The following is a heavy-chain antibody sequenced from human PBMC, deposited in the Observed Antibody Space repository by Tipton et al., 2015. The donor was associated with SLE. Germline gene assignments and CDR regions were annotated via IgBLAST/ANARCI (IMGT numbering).Heavy chain of an antibody. Sequence: LRLSCTVSGGSISSGSYYWSWIRQPAGKGLGWIGRLYTSGSTNYNPSLKSRVTISVDTSKNQFSLKLSSVTAADTAVYYCVRSYDYWGQGTLVTVSS. CDR1: GGSISSGSYY. J-gene: IGHJ4*02. D-gene: IGHD1-26*01. CDR2: LYTSGST. V-gene: IGHV4-61*02. CDR3: VRSYDY.